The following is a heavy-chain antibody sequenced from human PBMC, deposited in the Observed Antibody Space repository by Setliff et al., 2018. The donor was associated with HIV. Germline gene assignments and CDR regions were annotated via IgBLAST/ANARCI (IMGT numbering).Heavy chain of an antibody. D-gene: IGHD6-19*01. CDR1: GFTFSSYS. CDR2: ISTSSSTI. CDR3: LLPCTSGWHNRADP. V-gene: IGHV3-48*01. J-gene: IGHJ5*02. Sequence: PGGSLRLSCAASGFTFSSYSMNWVRQAPGKGLEWVSYISTSSSTIYYADSVKGRFTISRDNAKNSLYLQMSSLRAEDTAMYYCLLPCTSGWHNRADPWGQGTLVTVSS.